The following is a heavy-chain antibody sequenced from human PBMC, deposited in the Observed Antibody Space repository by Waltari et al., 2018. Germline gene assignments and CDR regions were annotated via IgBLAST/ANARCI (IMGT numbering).Heavy chain of an antibody. V-gene: IGHV1-69-2*01. D-gene: IGHD3-16*01. CDR1: GYTFTDYY. J-gene: IGHJ4*02. CDR3: ATDRRIMITFGGAKGGY. CDR2: GDPEDGET. Sequence: EVQLVQSGAEVKKPGATVKISCKVSGYTFTDYYMHWVQQAPGKGLEWMGLGDPEDGETIYAEKFQGRVTITADTSTDTAYMELSSLRSEDTAVYYCATDRRIMITFGGAKGGYWGQGTLVTVSS.